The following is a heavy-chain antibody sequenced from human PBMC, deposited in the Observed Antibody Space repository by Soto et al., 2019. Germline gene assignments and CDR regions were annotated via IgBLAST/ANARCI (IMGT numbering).Heavy chain of an antibody. CDR3: ARDMGLDLTRTIDAFDI. D-gene: IGHD1-7*01. Sequence: EVQLVESGGGLVKPGGSLRLSCAASGFTFSSYSMNWVCQAPWKGLEWVSSISSSRSYIYYADSVKGRFTISRDNAKNSRYLQMNSLSAEDTAVYYCARDMGLDLTRTIDAFDIWVQGTMVTVSS. CDR2: ISSSRSYI. V-gene: IGHV3-21*01. J-gene: IGHJ3*02. CDR1: GFTFSSYS.